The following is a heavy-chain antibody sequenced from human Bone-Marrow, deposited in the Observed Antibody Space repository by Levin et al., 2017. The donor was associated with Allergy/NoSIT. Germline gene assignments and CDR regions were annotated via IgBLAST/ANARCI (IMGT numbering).Heavy chain of an antibody. D-gene: IGHD5-18*01. Sequence: PSETLSLTCTVSGGSISSYYWSWIRQPPGKGLEWIGYIYYSGSTNYNPSLKSRVTISVDTSKNQFSLKLSSVTAADTAVYYCARGPLYSYGYEQHNWFDPWGQGTLVTVSS. CDR2: IYYSGST. CDR1: GGSISSYY. J-gene: IGHJ5*02. CDR3: ARGPLYSYGYEQHNWFDP. V-gene: IGHV4-59*01.